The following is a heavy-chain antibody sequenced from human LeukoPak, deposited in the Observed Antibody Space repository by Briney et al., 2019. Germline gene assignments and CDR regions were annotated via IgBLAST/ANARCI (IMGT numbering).Heavy chain of an antibody. CDR2: ISYDGSNK. CDR1: GFTFSSYG. D-gene: IGHD3-10*01. V-gene: IGHV3-30*18. CDR3: AKGSALGYYYGSGSLPH. J-gene: IGHJ4*02. Sequence: PGGSLRLSCAASGFTFSSYGMHWVRQAPGKGLEWVAVISYDGSNKYYADSVKGRFTISRDNSKNTLYLQMNSLRAEDTAVYYCAKGSALGYYYGSGSLPHWGQGTLVTVSS.